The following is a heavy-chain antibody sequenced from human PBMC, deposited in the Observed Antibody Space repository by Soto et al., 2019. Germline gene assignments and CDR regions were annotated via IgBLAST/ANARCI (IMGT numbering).Heavy chain of an antibody. Sequence: GGSLRLSCAASGFTFSSYAMSWVRQAPGKGLEWVSAISGSGGSTYYADSVKGRFTISRDNSKNTLYLQMNSLRAEDTAVYYCAKVRYSGSGRALYYFDYWGQGTLVTVS. CDR3: AKVRYSGSGRALYYFDY. CDR1: GFTFSSYA. J-gene: IGHJ4*02. V-gene: IGHV3-23*01. D-gene: IGHD1-26*01. CDR2: ISGSGGST.